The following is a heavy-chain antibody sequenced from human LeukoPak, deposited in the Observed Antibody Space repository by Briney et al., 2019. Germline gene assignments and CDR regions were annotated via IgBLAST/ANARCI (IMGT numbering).Heavy chain of an antibody. J-gene: IGHJ4*02. V-gene: IGHV3-48*01. D-gene: IGHD6-19*01. CDR2: ISSTSSPI. CDR1: GFTFSKYS. Sequence: PGGSLRLSCAASGFTFSKYSMSWVRQAPGKGLEWLSYISSTSSPIYYADSVKGRFTISRDDANNSLHLQMNSLRAEDAAVYYCVRSSSGWYSYYFDHWGQGTLVTVSS. CDR3: VRSSSGWYSYYFDH.